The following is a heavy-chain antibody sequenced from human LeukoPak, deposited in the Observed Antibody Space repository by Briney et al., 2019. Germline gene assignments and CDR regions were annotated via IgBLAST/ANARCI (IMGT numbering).Heavy chain of an antibody. CDR1: GYTFTGCY. Sequence: ASVKVSCKASGYTFTGCYMHWVRQAPGQGLDWMGWINPNSGGTNYAQKFQGRVTMTRDTSISTAYTELSRLRSDDTAVYYCARDLITMVRGVTPRGHGYWGQGTLVTVSS. V-gene: IGHV1-2*02. D-gene: IGHD3-10*01. J-gene: IGHJ4*02. CDR3: ARDLITMVRGVTPRGHGY. CDR2: INPNSGGT.